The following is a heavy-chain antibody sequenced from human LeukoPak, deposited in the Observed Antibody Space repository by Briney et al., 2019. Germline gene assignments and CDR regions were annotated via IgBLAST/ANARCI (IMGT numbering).Heavy chain of an antibody. CDR2: ISSSSSYI. CDR1: GFTFSSYS. J-gene: IGHJ4*02. Sequence: PGGSLRLSCAASGFTFSSYSMNWVRQAPGKGLEWVSSISSSSSYIYYADSVKGRFTISRDNAKNSLYLQMNSLSAEDTAVYYCARDTAYFDWLPTDYWGQGALVIVSS. CDR3: ARDTAYFDWLPTDY. V-gene: IGHV3-21*01. D-gene: IGHD3-9*01.